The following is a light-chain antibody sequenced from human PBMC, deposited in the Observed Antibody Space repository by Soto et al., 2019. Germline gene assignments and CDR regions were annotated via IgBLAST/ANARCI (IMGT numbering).Light chain of an antibody. CDR1: QGISTY. Sequence: IQLTHSPSSLSASVGDRVTITYRASQGISTYLAWYQQKPGKAPKLLIYAASTLPSGVPSRFSGSGSGTDFTLTISSLQPEDFATYYCQHLNSYFTFGGGTKVDIK. CDR3: QHLNSYFT. V-gene: IGKV1-9*01. J-gene: IGKJ4*01. CDR2: AAS.